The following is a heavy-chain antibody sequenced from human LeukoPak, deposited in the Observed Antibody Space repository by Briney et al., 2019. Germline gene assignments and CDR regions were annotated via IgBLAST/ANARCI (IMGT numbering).Heavy chain of an antibody. J-gene: IGHJ6*03. D-gene: IGHD2-2*01. CDR3: ASSGVPAAMFYYYYMDV. CDR1: GFTFSSYE. CDR2: ISISSSTI. Sequence: PGGSLRLSCAASGFTFSSYEMNWVRQAPGKGLEWVSYISISSSTIYYADSVKGRFTISRDNAKNSLYLQMNSLRAEDTAVYYCASSGVPAAMFYYYYMDVWGKGTTVTVSS. V-gene: IGHV3-48*01.